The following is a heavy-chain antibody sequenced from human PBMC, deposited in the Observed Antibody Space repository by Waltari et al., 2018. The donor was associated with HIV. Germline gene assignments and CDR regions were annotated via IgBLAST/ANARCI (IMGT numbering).Heavy chain of an antibody. V-gene: IGHV3-48*04. CDR3: ARERFGSSYFGY. CDR2: ISSSSTTI. CDR1: GFTFSSYA. D-gene: IGHD6-6*01. J-gene: IGHJ4*02. Sequence: EVQLVESGGGLVQPGGVLRPSCAASGFTFSSYAMNWVRQAPGKGLEWVSYISSSSTTINYADSVKGRFTISRDNAKNLLYLQMSSLRAEDTAVYFCARERFGSSYFGYWGQGTLVTVSS.